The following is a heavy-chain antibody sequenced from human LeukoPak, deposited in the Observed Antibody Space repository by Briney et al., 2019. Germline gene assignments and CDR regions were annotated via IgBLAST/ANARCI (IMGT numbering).Heavy chain of an antibody. J-gene: IGHJ6*04. CDR2: ISSSSSYT. D-gene: IGHD2-2*01. CDR1: GFTFSDYY. CDR3: AKGDCSSTSCSGFYGMDV. Sequence: PGGSLRLSCAASGFTFSDYYMSWIRQAPGKGLEWVSYISSSSSYTNYADSVKGRFTISRDSSKSTLYLQMNSLRAEDTAVYYCAKGDCSSTSCSGFYGMDVWGRGTTVTVSS. V-gene: IGHV3-11*05.